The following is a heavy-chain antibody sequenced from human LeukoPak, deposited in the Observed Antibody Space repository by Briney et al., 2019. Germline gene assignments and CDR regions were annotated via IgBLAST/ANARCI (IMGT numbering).Heavy chain of an antibody. CDR3: ARPGYCGGANCYSGAYDT. CDR1: GFTFSTFG. CDR2: ISYDGSYK. J-gene: IGHJ3*02. V-gene: IGHV3-30*03. Sequence: GGSLRLSCVASGFTFSTFGMHWVRQAPGKGLEWVALISYDGSYKSSADSVKGRFTISRDNSKNTLYLQMNSLRAEDTAVYYCARPGYCGGANCYSGAYDTWGQGTMVTVSS. D-gene: IGHD2-15*01.